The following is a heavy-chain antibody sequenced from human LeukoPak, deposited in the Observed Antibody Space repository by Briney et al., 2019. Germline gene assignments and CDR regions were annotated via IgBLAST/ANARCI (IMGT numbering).Heavy chain of an antibody. Sequence: ASVKVSCKASGYTFTSYGISWVRQAPGKGLEWMGGFDPEDGETIYAQKFQGRVTMTEDTSTDTAYMELSSLRSEDTAVYYCAKVLSPWDAFDIWGQGTMVTVSS. CDR1: GYTFTSYG. V-gene: IGHV1-24*01. J-gene: IGHJ3*02. CDR2: FDPEDGET. CDR3: AKVLSPWDAFDI.